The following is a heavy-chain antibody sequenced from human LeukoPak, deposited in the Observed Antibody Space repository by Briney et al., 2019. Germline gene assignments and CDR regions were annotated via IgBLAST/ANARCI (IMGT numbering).Heavy chain of an antibody. D-gene: IGHD6-13*01. V-gene: IGHV3-48*01. CDR3: ARDRTSGSSSGH. J-gene: IGHJ4*02. Sequence: PGGSLRLSCAASGFTFSIYSMNWVRQAPGKGLEWLSYISSSSSTINYADSVKGRFTISRDNAKNSLYLQMNSLRAEDTAVYYCARDRTSGSSSGHWGQGTLVTVSS. CDR1: GFTFSIYS. CDR2: ISSSSSTI.